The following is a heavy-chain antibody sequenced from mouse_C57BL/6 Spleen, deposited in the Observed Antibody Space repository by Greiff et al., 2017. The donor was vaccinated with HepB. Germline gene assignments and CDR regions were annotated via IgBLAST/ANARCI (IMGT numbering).Heavy chain of an antibody. Sequence: QVQLQQSGPGLVQPSQSLSITCTVSGFSLTSYGVHWVRQSPGKGLEWLGVIWRGGSTDYNAAFMSRLSITKENSKSQVFFKMNRLQADDTAIYYCAIYYYGSSYPYWYFDVWGTGTTVTVAS. D-gene: IGHD1-1*01. CDR3: AIYYYGSSYPYWYFDV. CDR2: IWRGGST. J-gene: IGHJ1*03. V-gene: IGHV2-5*01. CDR1: GFSLTSYG.